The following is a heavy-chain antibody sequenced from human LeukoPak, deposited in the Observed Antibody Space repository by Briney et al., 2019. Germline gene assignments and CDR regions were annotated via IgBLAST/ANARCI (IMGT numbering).Heavy chain of an antibody. CDR3: ARDLCIFRSGWYSASNYMDV. Sequence: SETLSLTCTVSGASISHYYWSWIRQSAGKGLEWIGRVGRLSTSGITAYNPSLKSLVTMSVDTSKSQFSLNLRSVTAADSAVYYCARDLCIFRSGWYSASNYMDVWGKGTTVTVSS. CDR2: VGRLSTSGIT. J-gene: IGHJ6*03. D-gene: IGHD6-19*01. V-gene: IGHV4-4*07. CDR1: GASISHYY.